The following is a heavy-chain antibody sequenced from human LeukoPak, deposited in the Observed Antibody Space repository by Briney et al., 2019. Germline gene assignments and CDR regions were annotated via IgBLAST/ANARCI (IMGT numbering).Heavy chain of an antibody. CDR2: ISYGGSNK. D-gene: IGHD3-3*01. Sequence: PGRSLRLSCAASGFTFSSYAMHWVRQAPGKGLEWVAVISYGGSNKYYADSVKGRFTISRDNSKNTLYLQMNSLRAEDTAVYYCAKSKGLYGFPRDAFDIWGQGTMVTVSS. CDR1: GFTFSSYA. J-gene: IGHJ3*02. CDR3: AKSKGLYGFPRDAFDI. V-gene: IGHV3-30-3*02.